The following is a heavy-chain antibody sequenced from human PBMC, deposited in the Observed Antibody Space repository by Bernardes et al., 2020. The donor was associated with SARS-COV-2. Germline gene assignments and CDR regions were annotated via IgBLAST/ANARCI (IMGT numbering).Heavy chain of an antibody. D-gene: IGHD4-17*01. Sequence: ASVKVSCKASGYTFTSYGISWVRQAPGQGLEWMGWISAYNGNTNYAQQLQGRVTMTTDTSTSTAYMELKSLGSDDTAVYYCAGNEEVTTYYDYYGMDVWGQGTTVTVS. V-gene: IGHV1-18*01. CDR1: GYTFTSYG. J-gene: IGHJ6*02. CDR3: AGNEEVTTYYDYYGMDV. CDR2: ISAYNGNT.